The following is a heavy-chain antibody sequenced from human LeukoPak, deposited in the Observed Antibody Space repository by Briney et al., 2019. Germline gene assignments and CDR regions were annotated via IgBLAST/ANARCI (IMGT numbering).Heavy chain of an antibody. Sequence: GGSLRLSCAASGFTFSFYTMSWVRQAPGKGLEWVSGLSGSGGSTYYSDSVKGRFTISRDNSKNSLYLQMNSLRPEDTALYYCAKDVRGSTSWYGLDYWGQGTLVTVSS. CDR2: LSGSGGST. J-gene: IGHJ4*02. V-gene: IGHV3-43*02. D-gene: IGHD6-13*01. CDR1: GFTFSFYT. CDR3: AKDVRGSTSWYGLDY.